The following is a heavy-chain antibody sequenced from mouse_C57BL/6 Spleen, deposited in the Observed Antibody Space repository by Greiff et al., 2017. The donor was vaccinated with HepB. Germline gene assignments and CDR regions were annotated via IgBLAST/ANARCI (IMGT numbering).Heavy chain of an antibody. J-gene: IGHJ4*01. D-gene: IGHD2-3*01. CDR1: GYTFTDYN. Sequence: VQLQQSGPELVKPGASVKIPCKASGYTFTDYNMDWVKQSHGKSLEWIGDINPNNGGTIYNQKFKGKATLTVDKSSSTAYMELRSLTSEDTAVYYCARSWLLSYAMDYWGQGTSVTVSS. CDR3: ARSWLLSYAMDY. CDR2: INPNNGGT. V-gene: IGHV1-18*01.